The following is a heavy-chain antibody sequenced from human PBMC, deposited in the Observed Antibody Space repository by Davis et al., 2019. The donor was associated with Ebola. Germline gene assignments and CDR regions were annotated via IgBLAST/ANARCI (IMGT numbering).Heavy chain of an antibody. V-gene: IGHV1-3*01. D-gene: IGHD6-19*01. CDR2: INAGNGHT. CDR3: ARDFGGWYAGIDY. J-gene: IGHJ4*02. Sequence: AALVKVSCKASGFILTNYAIHWVRQAPGQGLEWMGWINAGNGHTQFSENFQDRITTTWDTSASTAYMELSGLQSTDTAVYYCARDFGGWYAGIDYWGQGTLVTVSS. CDR1: GFILTNYA.